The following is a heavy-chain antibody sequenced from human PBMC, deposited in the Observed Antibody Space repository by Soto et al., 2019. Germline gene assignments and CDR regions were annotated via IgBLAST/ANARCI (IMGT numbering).Heavy chain of an antibody. Sequence: GGSLRLSCAASGFTFSDYYMSWIRQAPGKGLEWISYISSSSSYINYAHSVKGRFTISRDNAKNSLYLQMNSLRTEDTAVYYCARDRRAVGATALDYWGQGIPVTVSS. CDR2: ISSSSSYI. CDR1: GFTFSDYY. J-gene: IGHJ4*02. CDR3: ARDRRAVGATALDY. V-gene: IGHV3-11*06. D-gene: IGHD1-26*01.